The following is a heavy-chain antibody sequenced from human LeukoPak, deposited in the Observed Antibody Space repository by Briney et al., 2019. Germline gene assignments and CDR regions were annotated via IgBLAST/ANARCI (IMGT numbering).Heavy chain of an antibody. Sequence: PSETLSRTCAVYGGSFCGYYWSWIRHPPGNGLEWIGEINHSGSTNYNPSLKSRVTISVDTSKNQFSLKLSSVTAADTAVYYCARARNPPFDYWGQGTLVTVSS. CDR1: GGSFCGYY. CDR3: ARARNPPFDY. CDR2: INHSGST. V-gene: IGHV4-34*01. J-gene: IGHJ4*02.